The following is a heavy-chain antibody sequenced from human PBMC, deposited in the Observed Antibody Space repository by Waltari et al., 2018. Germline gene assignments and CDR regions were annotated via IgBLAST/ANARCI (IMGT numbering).Heavy chain of an antibody. V-gene: IGHV3-23*01. D-gene: IGHD3-22*01. J-gene: IGHJ4*02. CDR3: AKFPQYYYDSSGFYFDY. Sequence: EVQLLESGGGLVQPGGSLRLSCAASGFTFSSYAMSWVRQAPGKGLEWVSAISGSGGRTYYADSLKGRFTISRDNSKNTLYLQMNSLRAEDTAVYYCAKFPQYYYDSSGFYFDYWGQGTLVTVSS. CDR1: GFTFSSYA. CDR2: ISGSGGRT.